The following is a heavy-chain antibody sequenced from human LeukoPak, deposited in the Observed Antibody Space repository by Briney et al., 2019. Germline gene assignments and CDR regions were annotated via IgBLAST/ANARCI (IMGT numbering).Heavy chain of an antibody. CDR2: IKSKTDGGTT. Sequence: PGGSLRLSCAASGFTFSNAWMSWVRQAPGKGLEWVGRIKSKTDGGTTDYAAPVKGRFTISRDDSKNTLYLQMNSLKTEDTAVYYCTTDIVLMVYAIATHDCWGQGTLVTVSS. J-gene: IGHJ4*02. CDR3: TTDIVLMVYAIATHDC. CDR1: GFTFSNAW. V-gene: IGHV3-15*01. D-gene: IGHD2-8*01.